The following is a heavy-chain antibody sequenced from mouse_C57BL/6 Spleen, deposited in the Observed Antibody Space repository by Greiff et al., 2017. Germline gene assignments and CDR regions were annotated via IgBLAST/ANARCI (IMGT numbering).Heavy chain of an antibody. V-gene: IGHV1-82*01. CDR1: GYAFSSSW. D-gene: IGHD1-1*01. J-gene: IGHJ3*01. Sequence: VQVVESGPELVKPGASVKISCKASGYAFSSSWMNWVKQRPGKGLEWIGRIYPGDGDTNYNGKFKGKATLTADKSSSTAYMQLSSLTSEDSAVYFCARERDGSSSFAYWGQGTLVTVSA. CDR3: ARERDGSSSFAY. CDR2: IYPGDGDT.